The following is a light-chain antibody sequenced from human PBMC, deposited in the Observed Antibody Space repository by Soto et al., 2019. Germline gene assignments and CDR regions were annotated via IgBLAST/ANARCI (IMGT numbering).Light chain of an antibody. V-gene: IGLV2-14*01. CDR1: SSDVGGYNY. Sequence: QSALTQPASVSGSPGQSVTISCTGTSSDVGGYNYVSWYQQQPGKAPKLIIYDVSHPPSGVSNHFSGSKSGNTASLTISGLQAEDEADYYCSSYTTGPLIFGGGTKLTVL. CDR3: SSYTTGPLI. J-gene: IGLJ2*01. CDR2: DVS.